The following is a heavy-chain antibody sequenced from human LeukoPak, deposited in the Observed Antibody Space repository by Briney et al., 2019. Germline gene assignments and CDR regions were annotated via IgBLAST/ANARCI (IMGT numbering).Heavy chain of an antibody. CDR1: GFTFSSYW. D-gene: IGHD5-18*01. CDR3: ARDRGQLWPVHFDY. Sequence: PGGSLRLSCAASGFTFSSYWMHWVRQAPGKGLVWVSRINSDGSSTSYADSVKGRVTISRDNAKNTLYLQMNSLRAEDTAVYYCARDRGQLWPVHFDYWGQGTLVTVSS. J-gene: IGHJ4*02. CDR2: INSDGSST. V-gene: IGHV3-74*01.